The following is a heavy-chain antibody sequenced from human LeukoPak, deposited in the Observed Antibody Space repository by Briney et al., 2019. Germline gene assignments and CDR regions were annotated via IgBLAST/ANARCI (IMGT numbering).Heavy chain of an antibody. J-gene: IGHJ6*02. V-gene: IGHV3-13*01. Sequence: GGSLRLSCAASGFTFSSYDMHWVRQATGKGLEWVSAIGTAGDTYYPGSVKGRFTISRENAKNSLYLQMNSLRAGDTAVYYCARPYGVAYYYYYGMDVWGQGTTVTVSS. CDR3: ARPYGVAYYYYYGMDV. CDR2: IGTAGDT. CDR1: GFTFSSYD. D-gene: IGHD3-3*01.